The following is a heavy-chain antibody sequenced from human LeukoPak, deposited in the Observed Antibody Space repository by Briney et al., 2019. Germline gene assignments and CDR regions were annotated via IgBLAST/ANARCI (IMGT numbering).Heavy chain of an antibody. J-gene: IGHJ6*02. CDR1: GFTFSTYA. Sequence: GGSLRLSCAASGFTFSTYAMSWVRQAPGKGLEWVATMTGSGGSTFYGDSVKGRFTIARDNSNNMLYLQMNSLRAEDTAVYYCARDSCSSTSCSPYYYYGMDVWGQGTTVTVSS. D-gene: IGHD2-2*01. CDR2: MTGSGGST. V-gene: IGHV3-23*01. CDR3: ARDSCSSTSCSPYYYYGMDV.